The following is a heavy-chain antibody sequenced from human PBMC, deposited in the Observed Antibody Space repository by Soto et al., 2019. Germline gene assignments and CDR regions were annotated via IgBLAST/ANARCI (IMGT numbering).Heavy chain of an antibody. J-gene: IGHJ4*02. CDR3: ARDPPNYDFWSGYPGFDY. Sequence: ASVKVSCKASGYTFTSYGISWVRQAPGQGLEWMGWISAYNGNTNYAQKLQGRVTMTTDTSTSTAYMELRSLRSDDTAVYYCARDPPNYDFWSGYPGFDYWGQGTLVTVSS. CDR2: ISAYNGNT. D-gene: IGHD3-3*01. CDR1: GYTFTSYG. V-gene: IGHV1-18*01.